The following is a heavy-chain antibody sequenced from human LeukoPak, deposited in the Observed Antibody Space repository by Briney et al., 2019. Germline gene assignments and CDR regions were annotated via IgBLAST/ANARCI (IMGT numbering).Heavy chain of an antibody. CDR1: GYSFTSYW. Sequence: GESLKISCKGSGYSFTSYWIGWVHQMPGKGLEWMGIIYLADSDTRYSPSFQGQVTISADKSIRTAYLQWSSLKASDTAMYYCARNSGTENNFDYWGQGTLVTVSS. CDR2: IYLADSDT. CDR3: ARNSGTENNFDY. D-gene: IGHD1-26*01. V-gene: IGHV5-51*07. J-gene: IGHJ4*02.